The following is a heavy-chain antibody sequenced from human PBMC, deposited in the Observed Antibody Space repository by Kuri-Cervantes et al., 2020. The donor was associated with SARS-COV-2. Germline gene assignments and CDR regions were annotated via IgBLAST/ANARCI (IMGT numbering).Heavy chain of an antibody. CDR1: GFTFSTYA. CDR3: VRDGDHWNFDY. J-gene: IGHJ4*02. D-gene: IGHD1-1*01. CDR2: TSSSGGST. Sequence: GGSLRLSCAASGFTFSTYAMSWVRQAPGKGLEWVSATSSSGGSTFYADSVNGRFTISRDNAKNMLFLQMNSLRAEDTAVYYCVRDGDHWNFDYWGQGTLVTVSS. V-gene: IGHV3-23*01.